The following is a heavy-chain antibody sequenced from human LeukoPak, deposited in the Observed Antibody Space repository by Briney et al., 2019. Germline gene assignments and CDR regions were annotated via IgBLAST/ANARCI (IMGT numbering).Heavy chain of an antibody. D-gene: IGHD2-2*02. Sequence: ASVTVSCKASGYTFTSYAMNWVRQAPGQGLEWMGWINTNTGNPTYAQGFTGRFVFSLDTSASTAYLQISSLKAEDTAVYYCAREGYCSSTSCYIGFDPWGQGTLVTVSS. V-gene: IGHV7-4-1*02. CDR2: INTNTGNP. CDR1: GYTFTSYA. J-gene: IGHJ5*02. CDR3: AREGYCSSTSCYIGFDP.